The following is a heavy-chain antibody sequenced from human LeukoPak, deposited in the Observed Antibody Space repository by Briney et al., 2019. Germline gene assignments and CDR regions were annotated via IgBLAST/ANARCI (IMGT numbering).Heavy chain of an antibody. CDR1: SGSISSGDYY. CDR3: ARDRASTRSGSYFDY. CDR2: IYYNGDT. V-gene: IGHV4-30-4*08. Sequence: SSETLSLTCTVSSGSISSGDYYWSWTRQPPRKNLEWIGYIYYNGDTHYNSSLESRVTIPVVTSKNQFSLKLSSVTAADTAVYYCARDRASTRSGSYFDYWGQGTLVTVSS. J-gene: IGHJ4*02. D-gene: IGHD1-26*01.